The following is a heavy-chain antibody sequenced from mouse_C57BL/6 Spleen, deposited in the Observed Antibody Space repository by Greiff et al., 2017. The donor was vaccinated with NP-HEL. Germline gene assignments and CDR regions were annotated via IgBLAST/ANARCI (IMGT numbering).Heavy chain of an antibody. CDR3: ARDSIYDGYYWYFDV. D-gene: IGHD2-3*01. Sequence: QVQLQQPGAELVKPGASVKMSCKASGYTFTSYWITWVKQRPGQGLEWIGDIYPGSGSTNYNEKFKSKATLTVDTSSSTAYMQLSSLTSEDSAVYYCARDSIYDGYYWYFDVWGTGTTVTVAS. V-gene: IGHV1-55*01. CDR2: IYPGSGST. J-gene: IGHJ1*03. CDR1: GYTFTSYW.